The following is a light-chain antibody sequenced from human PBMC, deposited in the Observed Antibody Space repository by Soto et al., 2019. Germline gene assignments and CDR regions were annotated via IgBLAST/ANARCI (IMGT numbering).Light chain of an antibody. CDR2: VAS. CDR3: QQFNSFPRT. V-gene: IGKV1-9*01. Sequence: DIELTQSPSFLSASEGDRVTVTCRASQGISNYLAWYQQKRGKAPKLLINVASTLQSGVPSRFSGSGSGTEFTLTISSLPDEDSANYYCQQFNSFPRTFGQGTKVEIK. J-gene: IGKJ1*01. CDR1: QGISNY.